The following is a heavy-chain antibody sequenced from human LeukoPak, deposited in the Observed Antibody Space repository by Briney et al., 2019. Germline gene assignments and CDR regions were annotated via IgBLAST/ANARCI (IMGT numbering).Heavy chain of an antibody. CDR3: AKDPGYSSSWPDAFDI. Sequence: GGSLRLSCAASGFTFSSYSMNWVRQAPGKGLEWVSAISGSGGSTYYADSVKGRFTISRDNSKNTLYLQMNSLRAEDTAVYYCAKDPGYSSSWPDAFDIWGQGTMVTVSS. V-gene: IGHV3-23*01. D-gene: IGHD6-13*01. CDR1: GFTFSSYS. CDR2: ISGSGGST. J-gene: IGHJ3*02.